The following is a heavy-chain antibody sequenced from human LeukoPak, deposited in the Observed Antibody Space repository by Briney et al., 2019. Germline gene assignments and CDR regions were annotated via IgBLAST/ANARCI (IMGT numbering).Heavy chain of an antibody. CDR2: IWYDGSNK. CDR3: ARDHWGSSPGFIDY. CDR1: GFTFSSYG. Sequence: GGSLRLSCAASGFTFSSYGMDWVRQAPGKGLEWVAVIWYDGSNKYYAASVNGRFTISRDNSKNALYLKMNSLRAEDTAVYYCARDHWGSSPGFIDYWGQGTLVSVSS. J-gene: IGHJ4*02. D-gene: IGHD3-16*01. V-gene: IGHV3-33*01.